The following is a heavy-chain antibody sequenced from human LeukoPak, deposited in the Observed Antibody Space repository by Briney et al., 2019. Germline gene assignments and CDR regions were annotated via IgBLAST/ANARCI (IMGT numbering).Heavy chain of an antibody. CDR3: ARDRLVGYSSGWNAGYFDY. CDR1: GSTFSDYY. D-gene: IGHD6-19*01. V-gene: IGHV3-11*04. CDR2: ISSSGSTI. J-gene: IGHJ4*02. Sequence: RPGGSLRLSCAASGSTFSDYYTSWIRQAPGKGLEWVSYISSSGSTIYYADSVKGRFTISRDNAKNSLYLQMNSLRAEDTAVYYCARDRLVGYSSGWNAGYFDYWGQGTLVTVSS.